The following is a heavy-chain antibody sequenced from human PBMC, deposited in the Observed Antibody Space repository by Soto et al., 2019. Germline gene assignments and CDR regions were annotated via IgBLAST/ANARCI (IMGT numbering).Heavy chain of an antibody. Sequence: QVQLQESGPGLVIPSQTLSLTCAVSGASINSDGYYWSWIRQPPGKGLERIGSIYYSGTTYYNSSLKSRAAISVETSQNLSSLTLASATAADTALYYCATWRSVTWAFDHWGQGTLVAVSS. V-gene: IGHV4-31*11. CDR2: IYYSGTT. D-gene: IGHD3-3*01. J-gene: IGHJ4*02. CDR1: GASINSDGYY. CDR3: ATWRSVTWAFDH.